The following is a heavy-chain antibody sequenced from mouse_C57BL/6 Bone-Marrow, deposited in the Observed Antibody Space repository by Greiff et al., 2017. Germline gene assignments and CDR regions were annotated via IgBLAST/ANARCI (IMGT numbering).Heavy chain of an antibody. CDR3: AGGPLDY. CDR1: GFTFSSYA. CDR2: ISDGGSYT. J-gene: IGHJ4*01. Sequence: EVKLVESGGGLVKPGGSLKLSCAASGFTFSSYAMSWVRQTPEKRLEWVATISDGGSYTYYPDNVKGRFTISRDNAKNNLYLQMSHLKSEDTAMYYCAGGPLDYWGQGTSVTVSS. V-gene: IGHV5-4*03.